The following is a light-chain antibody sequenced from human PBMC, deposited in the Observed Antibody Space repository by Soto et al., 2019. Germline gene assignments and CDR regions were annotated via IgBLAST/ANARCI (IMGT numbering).Light chain of an antibody. CDR3: AAWDDSLNGPV. CDR1: SSNIGSNT. V-gene: IGLV1-44*01. Sequence: QSVLTQPPSASGTPGQRVTISCSGGSSNIGSNTVNWYQHIPGTAPKLLIYSNNQRPSGVPDRFSGSMSGTSASLAISGLQSEDEADYYCAAWDDSLNGPVFGGGTKVTVL. J-gene: IGLJ2*01. CDR2: SNN.